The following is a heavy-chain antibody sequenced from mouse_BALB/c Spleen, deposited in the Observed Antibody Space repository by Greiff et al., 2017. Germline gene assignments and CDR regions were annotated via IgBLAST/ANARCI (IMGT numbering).Heavy chain of an antibody. V-gene: IGHV1-14*01. Sequence: EVQLQQSGPELVKPGASVKMSCKASGYTFTSYVMHWVKQKPGQGLEWIGYINPYNDGTKYNEKFKGKATLTSDKSSSTAYMELSSLTSEDSAVYYCARGPHYYGSSSWFAYWGQGTLVTVSA. D-gene: IGHD1-1*01. CDR3: ARGPHYYGSSSWFAY. CDR2: INPYNDGT. CDR1: GYTFTSYV. J-gene: IGHJ3*01.